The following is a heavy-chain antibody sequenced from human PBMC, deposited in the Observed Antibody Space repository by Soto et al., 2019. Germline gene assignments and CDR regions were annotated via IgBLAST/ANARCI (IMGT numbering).Heavy chain of an antibody. CDR1: GAPISSNDYF. CDR2: MHASGGT. J-gene: IGHJ4*02. CDR3: AAIVVGATRPSDVDH. D-gene: IGHD2-15*01. Sequence: SETLSLTCSVSGAPISSNDYFWAWIRQPPGRGLEFIASMHASGGTYHASSLKSRATMSLDTSKDQFPLKLQSVTAADTGTYYCAAIVVGATRPSDVDHWGQGTLVTVSS. V-gene: IGHV4-39*01.